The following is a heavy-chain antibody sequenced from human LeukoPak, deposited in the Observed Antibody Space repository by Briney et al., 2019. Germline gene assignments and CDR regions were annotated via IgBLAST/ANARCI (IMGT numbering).Heavy chain of an antibody. CDR2: ISSSSSYT. D-gene: IGHD3-10*01. J-gene: IGHJ4*02. CDR3: ARTMVRGVIADY. CDR1: GFTFSDYY. Sequence: GGALRLSRAASGFTFSDYYMSWIRQAPGKGLEWVSYISSSSSYTNYADSVKGRFTISRDNAKNSLYLQMNSLRAEDTAVYYCARTMVRGVIADYWGQGTLVTVSS. V-gene: IGHV3-11*03.